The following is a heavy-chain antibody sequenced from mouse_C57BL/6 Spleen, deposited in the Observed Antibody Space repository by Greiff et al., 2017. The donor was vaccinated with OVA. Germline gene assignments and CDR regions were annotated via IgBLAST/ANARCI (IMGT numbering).Heavy chain of an antibody. J-gene: IGHJ3*01. Sequence: QVQLKESGAELVKPGASVKISCKASGYAFSSYWMNWVKQRPGKGLEWIGQIYPGDGDTNYNGKFKGKATLTADKSSSTAYMQLSSLTSEDSAVYFCARWALLGGNQGFAYWGQGTLVTVSA. CDR3: ARWALLGGNQGFAY. D-gene: IGHD2-1*01. CDR1: GYAFSSYW. CDR2: IYPGDGDT. V-gene: IGHV1-80*01.